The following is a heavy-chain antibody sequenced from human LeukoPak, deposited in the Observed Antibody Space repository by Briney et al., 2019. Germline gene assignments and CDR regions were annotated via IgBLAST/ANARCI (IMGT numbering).Heavy chain of an antibody. J-gene: IGHJ4*02. V-gene: IGHV3-7*01. CDR2: IKQDGSEK. D-gene: IGHD5-24*01. CDR3: ARVDRERWLQLGFDY. Sequence: GGSLRLSCAASGFTFSSYWMSWVRQAPGKGLEGVANIKQDGSEKYYVDSVKGRFTISRDNDKNPLYLQMNSLRAEDTAVYYCARVDRERWLQLGFDYWGQGTLVTVSS. CDR1: GFTFSSYW.